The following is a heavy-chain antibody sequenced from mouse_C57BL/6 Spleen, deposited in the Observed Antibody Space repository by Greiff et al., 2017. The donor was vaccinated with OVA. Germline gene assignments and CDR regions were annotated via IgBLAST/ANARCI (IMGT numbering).Heavy chain of an antibody. J-gene: IGHJ1*03. CDR3: ARSPDVRDWYFDV. CDR2: IYPGSGST. Sequence: QVQLKESGAELVKPGASVKMSCKASGYTFTSYWINWVKQRPGQGLEWIGDIYPGSGSTNYNEKFKSKATLTVDPSSSTAYMQLSSLTSEDSAVYYSARSPDVRDWYFDVWGTGTTVTGSS. V-gene: IGHV1-55*01. CDR1: GYTFTSYW.